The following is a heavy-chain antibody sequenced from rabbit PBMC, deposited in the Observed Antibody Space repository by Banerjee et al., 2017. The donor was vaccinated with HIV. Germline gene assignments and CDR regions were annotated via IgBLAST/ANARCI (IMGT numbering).Heavy chain of an antibody. CDR1: GFSFSRSSY. CDR3: ARRPTMTLSMKL. Sequence: QAQLEASGGDLVTPEGSLTLTCTASGFSFSRSSYVCWVRQAPGKGLEWLACINTSSGNTVYAAWAKGRLTISRPSSTTVTLQMTSLTAADTATYIRARRPTMTLSMKLWGQGTLVTDS. V-gene: IGHV1S45*01. D-gene: IGHD2-1*01. CDR2: INTSSGNT. J-gene: IGHJ3*01.